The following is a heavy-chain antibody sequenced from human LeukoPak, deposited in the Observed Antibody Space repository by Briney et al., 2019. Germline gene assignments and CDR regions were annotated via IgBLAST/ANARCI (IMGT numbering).Heavy chain of an antibody. Sequence: SETLSLTCTVSGGSISSYYWSWIRQPAGKGLEWIGRIYSSGTITYNPSLQSRVTMSVDTSKNEFSLKMSSVTAADTAVYYCTRDSGTTGEVKFDPWGQGTLVAVSS. D-gene: IGHD3-10*01. CDR3: TRDSGTTGEVKFDP. CDR2: IYSSGTI. V-gene: IGHV4-4*07. J-gene: IGHJ5*02. CDR1: GGSISSYY.